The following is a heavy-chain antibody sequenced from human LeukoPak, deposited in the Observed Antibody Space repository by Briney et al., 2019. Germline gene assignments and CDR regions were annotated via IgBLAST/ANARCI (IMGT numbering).Heavy chain of an antibody. CDR1: GGSISSYY. J-gene: IGHJ4*02. CDR2: IYYSGST. D-gene: IGHD6-19*01. CDR3: AGLAVPGTTRGRIFDY. V-gene: IGHV4-59*12. Sequence: SETLSLTCTVSGGSISSYYWSWIRQPPGKGLEWIGYIYYSGSTNYNPSLKSRVTISVDTSKNQFSLKLSSVTAADTAVYYCAGLAVPGTTRGRIFDYWGQGALVTVSS.